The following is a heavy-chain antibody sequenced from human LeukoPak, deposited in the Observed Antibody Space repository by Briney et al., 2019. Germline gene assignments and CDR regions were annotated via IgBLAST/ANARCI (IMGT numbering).Heavy chain of an antibody. J-gene: IGHJ2*01. D-gene: IGHD3-22*01. Sequence: ASVKVSCKASRYTFTGYYMHWVRQAPGQGLEWMGWINPNSGGTNYAQKFQGRVTMTRDTSISTAYMELSRLRSDDTAVYYCASEINDSSGYYYDWYFDLWGRGTLVTVSS. CDR3: ASEINDSSGYYYDWYFDL. CDR2: INPNSGGT. CDR1: RYTFTGYY. V-gene: IGHV1-2*02.